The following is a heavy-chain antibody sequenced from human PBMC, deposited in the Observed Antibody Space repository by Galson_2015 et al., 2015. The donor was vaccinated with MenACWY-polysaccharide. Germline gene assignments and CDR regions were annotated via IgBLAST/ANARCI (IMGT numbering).Heavy chain of an antibody. CDR1: GFSFSTYW. J-gene: IGHJ2*01. Sequence: LRLSCAASGFSFSTYWMSWVRQAPGKGLEWVANINQPGRDKYYVDSVRGRFTISRDNAKNSVYLQMDSLRAEDTAVYYCARRARSGGEWYFDLWGRGTLVTVSS. D-gene: IGHD2-15*01. CDR3: ARRARSGGEWYFDL. CDR2: INQPGRDK. V-gene: IGHV3-7*03.